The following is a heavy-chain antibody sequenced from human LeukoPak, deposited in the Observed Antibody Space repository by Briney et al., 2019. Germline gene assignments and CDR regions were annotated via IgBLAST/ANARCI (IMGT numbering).Heavy chain of an antibody. CDR3: AREYGSVRYYDFWSGYYFWFDP. Sequence: ASVKVSCKASGYTFTSYGISWVRQAPGQGLEWMGWISAYNGNTNYAQKLQGRVTMTTDTSTSTAYMELRSLRSDDTAVYYCAREYGSVRYYDFWSGYYFWFDPWGQGTLVTVSS. D-gene: IGHD3-3*01. V-gene: IGHV1-18*01. CDR1: GYTFTSYG. CDR2: ISAYNGNT. J-gene: IGHJ5*02.